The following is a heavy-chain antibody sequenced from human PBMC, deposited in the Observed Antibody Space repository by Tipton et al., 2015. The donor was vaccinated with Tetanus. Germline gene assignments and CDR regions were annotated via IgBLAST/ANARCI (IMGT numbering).Heavy chain of an antibody. CDR2: IYNTGRT. J-gene: IGHJ4*02. D-gene: IGHD3-3*01. Sequence: LRLSCTVSGGSINSFNYYWGWVRQLPGKGLEWIGSIYNTGRTYYNPSLASRLTMSIDTSKIQFSLKLSSVTAADTAVYYCAREESFWSGFLNWGQGALVTVSS. CDR3: AREESFWSGFLN. V-gene: IGHV4-39*02. CDR1: GGSINSFNYY.